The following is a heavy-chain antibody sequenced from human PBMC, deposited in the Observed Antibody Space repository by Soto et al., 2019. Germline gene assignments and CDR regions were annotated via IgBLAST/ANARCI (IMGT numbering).Heavy chain of an antibody. V-gene: IGHV3-21*01. CDR2: ISSSSSYI. CDR1: GVTCSSYS. CDR3: ARVGGTGMDV. D-gene: IGHD1-1*01. J-gene: IGHJ6*02. Sequence: RAVKVNCADSGVTCSSYSKNWVRQAPGKGLEWVSSISSSSSYIYYADSVKGRFTISRDNAKNSLYLQMNSLRAEDTAVYYCARVGGTGMDVWGQGTTVLVS.